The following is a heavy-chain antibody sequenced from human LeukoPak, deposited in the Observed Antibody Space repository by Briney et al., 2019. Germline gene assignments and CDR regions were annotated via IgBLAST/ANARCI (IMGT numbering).Heavy chain of an antibody. Sequence: PGGSLRLSCAASGFTFSSYRMSWVRQAPGKGLEWVANIKQDGSEKYYVDSVKGRFTISRDNAKNSLYLQMNSLRAEDTAVYYCARVIRVATTPADGMDVWGQGTTVTVSS. D-gene: IGHD5-12*01. V-gene: IGHV3-7*04. CDR3: ARVIRVATTPADGMDV. CDR1: GFTFSSYR. J-gene: IGHJ6*02. CDR2: IKQDGSEK.